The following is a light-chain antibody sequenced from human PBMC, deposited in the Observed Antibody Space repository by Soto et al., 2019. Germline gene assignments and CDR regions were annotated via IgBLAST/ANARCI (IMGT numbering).Light chain of an antibody. Sequence: IVVTQSKATLSVSPGERTTLSCMASQSVSSNLAWYQQKPGQAPRLLIYGASTRATGIPARFSSSGSGTEYSLTISSLQSEDFAVYYCQQYNNWPRTFGQGTKVDIK. V-gene: IGKV3-15*01. CDR2: GAS. J-gene: IGKJ1*01. CDR3: QQYNNWPRT. CDR1: QSVSSN.